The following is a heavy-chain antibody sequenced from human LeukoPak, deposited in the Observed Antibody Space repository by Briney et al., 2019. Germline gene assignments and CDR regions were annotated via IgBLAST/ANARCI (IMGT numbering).Heavy chain of an antibody. CDR2: IHFDGSTK. J-gene: IGHJ4*01. Sequence: GGSLRLSCAASGFTFSSYGMHWVRQAPGKGLEWVAFIHFDGSTKYSGDSVQGRFTISRDNSRNILYLQMNNLRPEDTAFYYCAKDQCTMTSCDGYPGYWGQGTLVTVSS. CDR1: GFTFSSYG. V-gene: IGHV3-30*02. CDR3: AKDQCTMTSCDGYPGY. D-gene: IGHD3-22*01.